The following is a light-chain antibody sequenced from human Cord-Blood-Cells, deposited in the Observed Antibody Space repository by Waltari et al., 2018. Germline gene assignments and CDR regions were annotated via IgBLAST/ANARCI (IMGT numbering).Light chain of an antibody. CDR1: NIGRKS. CDR3: QVWDSSSDHYV. CDR2: YDS. J-gene: IGLJ1*01. V-gene: IGLV3-21*04. Sequence: SYVLTQPPSVSVAPGKTARSTCGGNNIGRKSVHWYQQKPGQAPVLVIYYDSHRPSGVPERFCGSNSGNTATLSVSRVEAGDEADYYCQVWDSSSDHYVFGTGTQVTVL.